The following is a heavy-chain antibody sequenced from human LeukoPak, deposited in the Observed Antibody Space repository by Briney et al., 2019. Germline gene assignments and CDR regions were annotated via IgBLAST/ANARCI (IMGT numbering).Heavy chain of an antibody. J-gene: IGHJ4*02. Sequence: SETLSLTCAVSGYFISSGYHWGWIRQSPGKGLEWIGFMYHSGSTYYDPSLKSRVTISVDTSKNQFSLKLSSVTAADTAVYYCARRIVSSSSGFDYWGQGTLVTVSS. CDR3: ARRIVSSSSGFDY. V-gene: IGHV4-38-2*01. D-gene: IGHD6-6*01. CDR1: GYFISSGYH. CDR2: MYHSGST.